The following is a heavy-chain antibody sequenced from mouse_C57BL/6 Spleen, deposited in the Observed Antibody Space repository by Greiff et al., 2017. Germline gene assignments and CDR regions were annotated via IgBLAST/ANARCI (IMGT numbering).Heavy chain of an antibody. CDR1: GYTFTDYE. Sequence: VQLQQSGAELVRPGASVTLSCKASGYTFTDYEMHWVKQTPVHGLEWIGAIGPETGGTAYNQKFKGKAILTADKSSSTAYMELRSLTSEDSAVYYCTSPRGNYFDYWGQGTTLTVSS. J-gene: IGHJ2*01. CDR2: IGPETGGT. CDR3: TSPRGNYFDY. V-gene: IGHV1-15*01.